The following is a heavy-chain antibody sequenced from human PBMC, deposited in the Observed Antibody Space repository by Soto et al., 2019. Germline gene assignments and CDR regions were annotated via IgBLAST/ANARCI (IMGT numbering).Heavy chain of an antibody. CDR2: ISGYNGNT. CDR3: AREGQAPYYYYGMDV. Sequence: QVQLVQSGAEVKKPGASVTVSCKASGYTFTNYGFSWVRQAPGQGLEWMGWISGYNGNTKYAEKFQNRVTMTTDTSTNTAHMELWGLRSDDTAVYYCAREGQAPYYYYGMDVWGQGTAVTVSS. V-gene: IGHV1-18*01. CDR1: GYTFTNYG. J-gene: IGHJ6*02.